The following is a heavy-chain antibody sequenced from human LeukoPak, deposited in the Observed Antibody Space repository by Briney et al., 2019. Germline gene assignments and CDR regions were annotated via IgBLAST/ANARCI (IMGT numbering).Heavy chain of an antibody. Sequence: PGGALRLSCAASRFTFRSYSMNGLDQGAGKGLEWVSSISSSSSYIYSADSVKGRFTISRDNAKNSLYLQMNSLRAEDTAVYYCARDDAFDIWGQGTMVTVSS. J-gene: IGHJ3*02. CDR2: ISSSSSYI. V-gene: IGHV3-21*01. CDR3: ARDDAFDI. CDR1: RFTFRSYS.